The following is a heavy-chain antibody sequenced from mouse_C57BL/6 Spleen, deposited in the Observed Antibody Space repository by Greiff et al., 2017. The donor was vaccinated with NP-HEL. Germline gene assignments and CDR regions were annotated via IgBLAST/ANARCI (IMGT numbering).Heavy chain of an antibody. Sequence: QVQLQQPGPGLVQPSQSLSITCTVSGFSLTSYGVHWVRQSPGKGLEWLGVIWSGGSTDYNAAFISRLSISKDNSKSQVFFKMNSLQADDTAIYYCARGDYGSRYYYAMDYWGQGTSVTVSS. V-gene: IGHV2-2*01. D-gene: IGHD1-1*01. J-gene: IGHJ4*01. CDR2: IWSGGST. CDR1: GFSLTSYG. CDR3: ARGDYGSRYYYAMDY.